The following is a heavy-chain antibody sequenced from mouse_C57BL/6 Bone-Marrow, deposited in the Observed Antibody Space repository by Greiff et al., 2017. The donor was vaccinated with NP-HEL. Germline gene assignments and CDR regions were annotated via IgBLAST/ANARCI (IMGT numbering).Heavy chain of an antibody. D-gene: IGHD2-4*01. Sequence: EVQLQESGGDLVKPGGSLKLSCAASGFTFSSYGMSWVRQTPDKRLEWVATISSGGSYTYYPDSVKGRYTISRDNAKNTLYLQMSRLKSEDTAMYYWARHYYDYVLFADWGQGTLVTVSA. V-gene: IGHV5-6*01. J-gene: IGHJ3*01. CDR2: ISSGGSYT. CDR3: ARHYYDYVLFAD. CDR1: GFTFSSYG.